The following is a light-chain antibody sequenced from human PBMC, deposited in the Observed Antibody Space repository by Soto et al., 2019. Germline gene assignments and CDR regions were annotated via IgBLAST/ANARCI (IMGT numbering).Light chain of an antibody. V-gene: IGKV3-15*01. CDR3: HQYNNWPPWT. CDR2: DAS. CDR1: RGISSN. J-gene: IGKJ1*01. Sequence: VVMTQSPATLSFAAGERATLSCRASRGISSNLAWYQQKPGQAPRLLIYDASTRATGIPARFSGSGSGTEFTLTIGSLQSEDFAVYYCHQYNNWPPWTFGQGTKVDI.